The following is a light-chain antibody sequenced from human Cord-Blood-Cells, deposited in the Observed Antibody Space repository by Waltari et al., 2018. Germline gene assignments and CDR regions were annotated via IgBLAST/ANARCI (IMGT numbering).Light chain of an antibody. CDR2: DVS. J-gene: IGLJ3*02. CDR1: SSDVGGYTY. CDR3: SSYTSSSTLV. Sequence: QSALTQPASVSGSPGQSITISCTGTSSDVGGYTYVSWYQQHPGKAPKLMIYDVSNRPSGVSNRFSGSKYGNTASLTISGLQAEEEADYYCSSYTSSSTLVFGGGTKLTVL. V-gene: IGLV2-14*03.